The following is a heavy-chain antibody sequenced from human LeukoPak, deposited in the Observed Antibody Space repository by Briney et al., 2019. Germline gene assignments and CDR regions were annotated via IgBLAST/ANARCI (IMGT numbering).Heavy chain of an antibody. J-gene: IGHJ4*02. CDR2: ISAYNGNT. Sequence: ASVKVSCKASGYTFTSYGISWVRQAPGQGLEWMGWISAYNGNTNYAQKLQGRVTMTTDTSTSTAYMELRSLRPDDTAVYYCATHETIGGLEYWGQGTRVTVSS. V-gene: IGHV1-18*01. D-gene: IGHD1-26*01. CDR1: GYTFTSYG. CDR3: ATHETIGGLEY.